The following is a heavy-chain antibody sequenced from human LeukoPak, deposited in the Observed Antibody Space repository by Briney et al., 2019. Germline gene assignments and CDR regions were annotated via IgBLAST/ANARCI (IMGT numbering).Heavy chain of an antibody. CDR3: ARRDKPTNFDY. V-gene: IGHV4-34*01. J-gene: IGHJ4*02. CDR2: INHSGST. CDR1: GGSFSGYY. Sequence: SETLSLTCAVYGGSFSGYYWSWIRQPPGKGLEWIGEINHSGSTNYNPSLKSRVTISVDTSKNQFSLKLSSVTAADTAVYYCARRDKPTNFDYWGQGTLVTASS.